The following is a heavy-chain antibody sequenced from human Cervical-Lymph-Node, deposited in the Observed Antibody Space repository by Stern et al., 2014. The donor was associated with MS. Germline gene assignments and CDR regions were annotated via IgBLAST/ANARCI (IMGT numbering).Heavy chain of an antibody. Sequence: QVQLQQWGAGLLKPSETLSLTCAVYGGSFSGYYWSWIRQPPGKGLEWIGEINHSGSTNYNPSLKSRVPISVDTSKNQFSLKLSSVTAADTAVYYCARYFDSGGMDVWGQGTTVTVSS. J-gene: IGHJ6*02. CDR1: GGSFSGYY. V-gene: IGHV4-34*01. CDR2: INHSGST. D-gene: IGHD3-9*01. CDR3: ARYFDSGGMDV.